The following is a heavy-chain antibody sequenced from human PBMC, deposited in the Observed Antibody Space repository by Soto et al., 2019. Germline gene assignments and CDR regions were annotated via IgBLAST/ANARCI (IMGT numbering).Heavy chain of an antibody. CDR1: GYTFTTYG. D-gene: IGHD6-19*01. Sequence: QVQLVQSGAEVKKPGASVKVSCKASGYTFTTYGITWVRQAPGQGLEWMGWISAYNGNTNYAQKLQGRVTMTTDTSTSTAYMGLRSLRSGDTAVYYCAGHQSSGWYVDAFDIWGQGTMVTVSS. V-gene: IGHV1-18*01. CDR2: ISAYNGNT. J-gene: IGHJ3*02. CDR3: AGHQSSGWYVDAFDI.